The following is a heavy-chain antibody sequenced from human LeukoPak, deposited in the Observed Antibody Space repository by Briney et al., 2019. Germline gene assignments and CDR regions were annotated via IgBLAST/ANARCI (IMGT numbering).Heavy chain of an antibody. CDR1: GFTFSDYY. CDR3: ARDSPPGMAVVVTATPFGY. D-gene: IGHD2-21*02. CDR2: ISSSGSTI. V-gene: IGHV3-11*04. J-gene: IGHJ4*02. Sequence: GGSLRLSCAASGFTFSDYYMSWIRQAPGKGLEWVSYISSSGSTIYYADSVKGRFTISRDNAKNSLYLQMNSLRAEDTAVYCCARDSPPGMAVVVTATPFGYWGQGTLVTVSS.